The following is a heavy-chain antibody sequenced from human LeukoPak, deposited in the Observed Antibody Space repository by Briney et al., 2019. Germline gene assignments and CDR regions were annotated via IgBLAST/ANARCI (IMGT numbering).Heavy chain of an antibody. CDR3: ARAPMITFGGVISTFDY. V-gene: IGHV1-69*13. CDR1: GGTFSSYA. D-gene: IGHD3-16*02. Sequence: ASVKVSCKASGGTFSSYAIYWVRQAPGQGLEWMGGIIPIFDTANYAQKFQGRVTISADESTTTVYMELSSLRSEDTAVYYCARAPMITFGGVISTFDYWGQGTLVTVSS. CDR2: IIPIFDTA. J-gene: IGHJ4*02.